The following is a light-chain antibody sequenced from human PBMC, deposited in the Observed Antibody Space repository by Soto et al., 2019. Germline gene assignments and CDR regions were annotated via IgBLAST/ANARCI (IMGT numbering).Light chain of an antibody. V-gene: IGKV3-20*01. CDR3: QQYGSLVT. J-gene: IGKJ1*01. Sequence: EFVLTQSPGTLSLSHGERATLSCRASQTVRNNYLAWYQQKPGQAPRLLIYDASSRATGIPDRFSGSGSGTDFTLTISRLEPEDLAVYYCQQYGSLVTFGQGTKVDI. CDR1: QTVRNNY. CDR2: DAS.